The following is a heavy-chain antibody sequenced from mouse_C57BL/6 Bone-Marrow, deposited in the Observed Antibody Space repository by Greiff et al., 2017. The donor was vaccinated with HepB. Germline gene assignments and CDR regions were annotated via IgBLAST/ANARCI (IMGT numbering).Heavy chain of an antibody. V-gene: IGHV1-80*01. D-gene: IGHD4-1*01. CDR2: IYPGDGDT. Sequence: QVQLKQSGAELVKPGASVKISCKASGYAFSSYWMNWVKQRPGKGLEWIGQIYPGDGDTNYNGKFKGKATLTADKSSSTAYMQLSSLTSEDSAVYFCARSASNWYYFDYWGQGTTLTVSS. J-gene: IGHJ2*01. CDR1: GYAFSSYW. CDR3: ARSASNWYYFDY.